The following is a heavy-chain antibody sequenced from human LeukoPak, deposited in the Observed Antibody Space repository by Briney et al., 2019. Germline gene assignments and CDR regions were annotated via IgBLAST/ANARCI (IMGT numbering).Heavy chain of an antibody. Sequence: SETLSLTCAVSGYSISSGYYWGWIRQPPGKGREWIGSIYHSGSTYYNPSLKSRVTISVDTSKNQFSLKLSSVTAADTAVYYCARIAAAATYDAFDIWGQGTMVTVSS. D-gene: IGHD6-13*01. V-gene: IGHV4-38-2*01. CDR1: GYSISSGYY. J-gene: IGHJ3*02. CDR3: ARIAAAATYDAFDI. CDR2: IYHSGST.